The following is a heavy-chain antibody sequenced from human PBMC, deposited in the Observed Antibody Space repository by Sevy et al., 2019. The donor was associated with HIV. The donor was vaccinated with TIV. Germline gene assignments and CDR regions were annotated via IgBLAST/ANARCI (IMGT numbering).Heavy chain of an antibody. CDR1: GFTVNTYA. D-gene: IGHD6-13*01. CDR3: VKERVGYISSWYYFDY. Sequence: GGSLRLSCAVSGFTVNTYAMSWVRRAPGKGLEWVADNNNSGGSTDYADSVRGRFSISRDNPNVYLEMNSLRVEDTAVYYCVKERVGYISSWYYFDYWGQGTLVTVSS. J-gene: IGHJ4*02. CDR2: NNNSGGST. V-gene: IGHV3-23*01.